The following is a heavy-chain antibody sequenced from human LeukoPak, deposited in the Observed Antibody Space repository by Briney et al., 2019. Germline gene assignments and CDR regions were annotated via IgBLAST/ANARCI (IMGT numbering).Heavy chain of an antibody. J-gene: IGHJ4*02. CDR2: ISSSGSTI. CDR3: AYFRLGYYLGVY. D-gene: IGHD3-3*01. CDR1: GFTFSSYE. Sequence: GGSLRLSCAASGFTFSSYEMNWVRQAPGKGLEWVSYISSSGSTIYYADSVKGRFTISRDNAKNSLYLQMNCLRAEDTAVYYCAYFRLGYYLGVYWGQGTLVTVSS. V-gene: IGHV3-48*03.